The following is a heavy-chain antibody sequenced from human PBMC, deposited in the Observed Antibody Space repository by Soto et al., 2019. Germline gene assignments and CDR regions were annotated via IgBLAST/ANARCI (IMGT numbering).Heavy chain of an antibody. V-gene: IGHV4-59*08. CDR1: GDFISSHY. J-gene: IGHJ2*01. CDR3: AWPKGIAPAVWYFDL. Sequence: QVQLQESGPGLVKPSETLSLTCTVSGDFISSHYWSWIRQPPGKGLEWIGYVYYDGKTDSTPSLKSRVTISLDTSKNQIALSLTSVTAADTAVYYCAWPKGIAPAVWYFDLWGRGTLVTVSS. D-gene: IGHD2-15*01. CDR2: VYYDGKT.